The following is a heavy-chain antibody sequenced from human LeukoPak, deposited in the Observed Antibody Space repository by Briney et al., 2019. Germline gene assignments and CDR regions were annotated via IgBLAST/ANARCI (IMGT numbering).Heavy chain of an antibody. CDR3: ERGYSGSYRIGD. V-gene: IGHV3-74*01. J-gene: IGHJ4*02. Sequence: GGSLTLSCAASGFTFSSYCMHWVRQPPGKGLVWVSRINPDGSNRTHADSVRGRFIISSGNAKKTLYLQMNSLRCENTAVYYCERGYSGSYRIGDWGQGTLVTVAS. CDR1: GFTFSSYC. CDR2: INPDGSNR. D-gene: IGHD1-26*01.